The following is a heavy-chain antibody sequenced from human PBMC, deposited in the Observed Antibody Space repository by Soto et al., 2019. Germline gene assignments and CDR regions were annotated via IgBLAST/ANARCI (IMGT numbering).Heavy chain of an antibody. CDR2: ISAYNGNT. CDR1: GYTFTSYG. D-gene: IGHD3-3*01. V-gene: IGHV1-18*01. J-gene: IGHJ5*02. CDR3: ARVMDYDFWSGYPGWFDP. Sequence: QVQLVQSGAEVKKPGASVKVSCKASGYTFTSYGISWVRQASGQGLEWMGWISAYNGNTNYAQKLQGRVTMTTDTSTSTAYMELRSLRSDDTAVYYCARVMDYDFWSGYPGWFDPWGQGTLVTVSS.